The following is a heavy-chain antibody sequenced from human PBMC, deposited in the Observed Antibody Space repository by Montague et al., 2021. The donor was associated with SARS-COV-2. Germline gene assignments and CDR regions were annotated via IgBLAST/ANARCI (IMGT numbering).Heavy chain of an antibody. J-gene: IGHJ4*02. V-gene: IGHV3-11*01. CDR3: ARAIFGVATDY. CDR1: GFTFSDYY. D-gene: IGHD3-3*01. Sequence: CAASGFTFSDYYMSWIRQAPGKELEWVSYISSSGSTIYYADSVKGRFTISRDNAKNSLYLQMNSLRAEDTAVYYCARAIFGVATDYWGQGTLVTVSS. CDR2: ISSSGSTI.